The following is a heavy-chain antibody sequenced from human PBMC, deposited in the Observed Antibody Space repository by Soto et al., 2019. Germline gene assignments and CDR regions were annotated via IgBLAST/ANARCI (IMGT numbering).Heavy chain of an antibody. CDR1: GFTFGDYA. Sequence: HPGGSLRLSCTASGFTFGDYAMSWFRQAPGKGLEWVGFIRSKAYGGTTEYAASVKGRFTISRDDSKSIAYLQMNSLKTEDTAVYYCTREGYCSGGSCYSPYYYYYMDVWGKGTTVTVSS. J-gene: IGHJ6*03. V-gene: IGHV3-49*03. CDR2: IRSKAYGGTT. D-gene: IGHD2-15*01. CDR3: TREGYCSGGSCYSPYYYYYMDV.